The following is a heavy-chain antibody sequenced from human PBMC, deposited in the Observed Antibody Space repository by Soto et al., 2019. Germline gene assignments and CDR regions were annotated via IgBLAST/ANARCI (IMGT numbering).Heavy chain of an antibody. V-gene: IGHV1-69*13. Sequence: SVKVSCKASGGTFSSYAISWVRQAPGQGLEWMGGIIPIFGTANYAQKFQGRVTITADESTSTAYMELSSLRSEDTAVYYCASRNYYYYGMDVWGQGTTVTVSS. J-gene: IGHJ6*02. CDR3: ASRNYYYYGMDV. CDR1: GGTFSSYA. CDR2: IIPIFGTA.